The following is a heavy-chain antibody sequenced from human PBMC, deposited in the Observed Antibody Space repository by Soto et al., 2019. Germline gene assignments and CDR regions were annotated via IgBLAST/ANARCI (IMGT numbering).Heavy chain of an antibody. J-gene: IGHJ4*02. V-gene: IGHV3-23*01. Sequence: EVQLLESGGGLVQPGGSLRLSCAASGFTFINYAMSWVRQAPGKGLEWVSGIGGRATSAYYADSVKGRFAISRDNSYNTLFLQLNSLRAEDTAVYYCAESRDSDSSGDFSEFWGQGPLVSVSS. CDR2: IGGRATSA. CDR1: GFTFINYA. CDR3: AESRDSDSSGDFSEF. D-gene: IGHD3-22*01.